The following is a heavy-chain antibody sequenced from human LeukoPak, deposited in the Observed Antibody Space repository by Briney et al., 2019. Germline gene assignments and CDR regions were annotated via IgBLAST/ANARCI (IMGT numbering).Heavy chain of an antibody. V-gene: IGHV3-30-3*01. J-gene: IGHJ4*02. CDR3: ARDPSNDYGDSVYFDY. Sequence: PGGSLRLSCAASGFTFSSYAMHWVRQAPGKGLEWVAVISYDGSNKYYADSVKGRFTISRDNSKNTLYLQRNSLRAEDTAVYYCARDPSNDYGDSVYFDYWGQGTLVTVSS. CDR1: GFTFSSYA. CDR2: ISYDGSNK. D-gene: IGHD4-17*01.